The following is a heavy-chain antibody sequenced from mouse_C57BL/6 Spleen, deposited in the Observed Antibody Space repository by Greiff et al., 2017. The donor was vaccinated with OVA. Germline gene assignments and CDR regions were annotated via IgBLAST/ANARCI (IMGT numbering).Heavy chain of an antibody. CDR3: ARGDYSNLAWFAY. CDR2: IDPSDSYT. Sequence: QVQLQQPGAELVKPGASVKLSCKASGYTFTSYWMPWVKQRPGQGLEWIGEIDPSDSYTNYNQKFKGKATLTVDTSSSTDYMQLSSLTSEDSAVYYCARGDYSNLAWFAYWGQGTLVTVSA. CDR1: GYTFTSYW. V-gene: IGHV1-50*01. J-gene: IGHJ3*01. D-gene: IGHD2-5*01.